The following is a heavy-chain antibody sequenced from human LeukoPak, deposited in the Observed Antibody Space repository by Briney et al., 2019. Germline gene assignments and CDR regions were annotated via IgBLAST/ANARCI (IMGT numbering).Heavy chain of an antibody. J-gene: IGHJ4*02. CDR3: ARDLTDYDILTGYLL. D-gene: IGHD3-9*01. V-gene: IGHV4-34*01. CDR1: GGSFSGYY. CDR2: INHSGST. Sequence: SETLSLTCAVYGGSFSGYYWSWIRQPPGKGLEWIGEINHSGSTNYNPSLKSRVTISVDTSKNQFSLKLSSVTAADTAVYYCARDLTDYDILTGYLLWGQGTLVTVSS.